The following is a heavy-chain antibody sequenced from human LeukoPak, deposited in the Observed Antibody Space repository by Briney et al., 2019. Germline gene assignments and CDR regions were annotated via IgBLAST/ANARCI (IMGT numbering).Heavy chain of an antibody. CDR2: VYYSGST. CDR1: AGSISSTSYS. D-gene: IGHD2-2*01. CDR3: ARGRIVVVPAAPVLLSYYFDY. Sequence: SETLSLTCTVSAGSISSTSYSWGWIRQPPGKGLEWIGSVYYSGSTYYNPSLKSRVTISVDTSKNQFSLKLSSVTAADTAVYYCARGRIVVVPAAPVLLSYYFDYWGQGTLVTVSS. V-gene: IGHV4-39*01. J-gene: IGHJ4*02.